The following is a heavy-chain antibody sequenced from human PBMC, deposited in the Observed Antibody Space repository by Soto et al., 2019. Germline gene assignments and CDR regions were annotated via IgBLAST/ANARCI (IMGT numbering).Heavy chain of an antibody. Sequence: GGSLRLSCAASGFTFSSYSMNWVRQAPGKGLEWVSAISGSGGSTYYADSVKGRFTISRDNSKNTLYLQMNSLRAEDTAVYYCAKDRDGDGYKGWTWYFDYWGQGTLVTVSS. D-gene: IGHD5-12*01. J-gene: IGHJ4*02. V-gene: IGHV3-23*01. CDR3: AKDRDGDGYKGWTWYFDY. CDR1: GFTFSSYS. CDR2: ISGSGGST.